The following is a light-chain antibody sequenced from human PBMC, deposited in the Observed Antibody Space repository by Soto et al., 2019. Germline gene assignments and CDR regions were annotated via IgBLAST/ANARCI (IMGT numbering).Light chain of an antibody. CDR2: DVS. J-gene: IGLJ2*01. V-gene: IGLV2-14*01. CDR3: SSYTTSSTVV. CDR1: SSDVTTYNY. Sequence: QSALTQPASVSGSPGQSITISCTGTSSDVTTYNYVSWYQQHPGKAPKLIIYDVSNRPSGVSNRFSGSKSGNTASLTISGLQADDEADYYCSSYTTSSTVVFGGVTKVTVL.